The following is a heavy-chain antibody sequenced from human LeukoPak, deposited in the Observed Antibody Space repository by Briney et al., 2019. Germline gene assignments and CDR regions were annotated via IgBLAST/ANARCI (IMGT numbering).Heavy chain of an antibody. CDR2: INPNSGGT. CDR1: GYTFTVYY. J-gene: IGHJ6*03. Sequence: ASVKVSCTASGYTFTVYYMHWVRQAPGQGLEWMGWINPNSGGTNYAQNFQGRVTMTRDTSISTAYMELSRLRSDDTAVYFCARAATPSVYLYYYYMDVWGKGTTVTVSS. CDR3: ARAATPSVYLYYYYMDV. D-gene: IGHD2-2*02. V-gene: IGHV1-2*02.